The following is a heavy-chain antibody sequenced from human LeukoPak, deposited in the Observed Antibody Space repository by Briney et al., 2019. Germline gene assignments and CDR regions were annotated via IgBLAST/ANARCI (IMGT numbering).Heavy chain of an antibody. J-gene: IGHJ3*02. CDR2: VYYSGST. CDR1: GGSISTYY. V-gene: IGHV4-59*01. CDR3: ARAFGCYPGICGFDI. Sequence: SETLSLTCTVSGGSISTYYWNWIRQPPGKGLEWIGYVYYSGSTNYNPSLKSRVTISIDTSQNQFSLKLNSVTAADTAMYYCARAFGCYPGICGFDIWGQGTMVTVSS. D-gene: IGHD2-15*01.